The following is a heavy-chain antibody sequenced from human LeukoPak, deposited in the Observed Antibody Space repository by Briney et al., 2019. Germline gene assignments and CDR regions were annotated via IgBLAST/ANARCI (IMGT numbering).Heavy chain of an antibody. CDR2: ISYDGSNK. D-gene: IGHD5-12*01. J-gene: IGHJ4*02. Sequence: PGRSLRLSCAASGFTFSSYAMHWVRQAPGKGLEWVAVISYDGSNKYYADSVEGRFTISRDNSKNTLYLQMNSLRAEDTAVYYCARDFEWLRSGYFDYWGQGTLVTVSS. V-gene: IGHV3-30-3*01. CDR1: GFTFSSYA. CDR3: ARDFEWLRSGYFDY.